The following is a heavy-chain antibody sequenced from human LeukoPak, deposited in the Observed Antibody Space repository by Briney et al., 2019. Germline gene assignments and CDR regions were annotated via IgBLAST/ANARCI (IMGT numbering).Heavy chain of an antibody. CDR1: GGSISSYY. Sequence: TPSETLSLTCTVSGGSISSYYWSWIRQPPGKGLEWIGYIYYSGSTNYNPFLKSRVTISVDTSKNQFSLKLGSVTAADTAVYYCARSPYDSSGYPLGLDYWGQGTLVTVSS. CDR3: ARSPYDSSGYPLGLDY. J-gene: IGHJ4*02. CDR2: IYYSGST. D-gene: IGHD3-22*01. V-gene: IGHV4-59*01.